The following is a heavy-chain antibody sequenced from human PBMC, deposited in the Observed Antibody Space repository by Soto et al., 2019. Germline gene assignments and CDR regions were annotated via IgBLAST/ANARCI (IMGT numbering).Heavy chain of an antibody. J-gene: IGHJ3*01. CDR1: GGSITPYY. Sequence: QVQLQESGPGLVKTSDTLSLTCTVSGGSITPYYWSWIRQPPGEGLEWIGYVSYSGKTGYNPSLKSRVSMSIDTSKNEFSLKLTSLTAADAATYYCALQQYTVVTAFDVWGQGTTVAVSS. CDR3: ALQQYTVVTAFDV. D-gene: IGHD1-1*01. CDR2: VSYSGKT. V-gene: IGHV4-59*07.